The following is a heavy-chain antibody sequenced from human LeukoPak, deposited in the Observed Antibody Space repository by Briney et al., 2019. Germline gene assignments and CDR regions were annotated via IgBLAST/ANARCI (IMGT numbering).Heavy chain of an antibody. CDR3: ARVLNYYDSTGSGDYYYGMDV. CDR2: ISAYNGNT. V-gene: IGHV1-18*01. J-gene: IGHJ6*02. D-gene: IGHD3-22*01. CDR1: GYTLTSYG. Sequence: ASEKVSCKASGYTLTSYGISWVRQAPGQGLEWMGWISAYNGNTNYAQKLQGRVTMTTDTSTSTAYMELRSLRSDDTAVYYCARVLNYYDSTGSGDYYYGMDVWGQGTTVTVSS.